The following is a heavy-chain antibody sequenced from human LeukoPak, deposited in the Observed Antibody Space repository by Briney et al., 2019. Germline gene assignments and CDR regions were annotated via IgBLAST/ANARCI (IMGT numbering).Heavy chain of an antibody. D-gene: IGHD3-22*01. V-gene: IGHV1-2*02. CDR1: GYTFTAYY. CDR2: INPNSGGT. Sequence: ASVKVSCKASGYTFTAYYVHWVRQAPGQGLEWMGWINPNSGGTNYAQKFQGRVTMTTDTSISTAYMELSRLRSDDAAVYYCARPFDSSTYRLSAFDIWGQGTMVTISS. CDR3: ARPFDSSTYRLSAFDI. J-gene: IGHJ3*02.